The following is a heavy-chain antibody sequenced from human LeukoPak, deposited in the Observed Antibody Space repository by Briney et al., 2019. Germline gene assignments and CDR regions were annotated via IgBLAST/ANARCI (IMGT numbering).Heavy chain of an antibody. D-gene: IGHD6-19*01. CDR2: ISAGGGNT. Sequence: GGSLRLSCAASGFTFSSYAMTWVRHSSGKGLDWVSAISAGGGNTYYADSVKGRFTISRDNSKNTLYLHINSPRAEDTALYYCAKINRGQVAGHVDFWGQGTLVSVSS. CDR1: GFTFSSYA. J-gene: IGHJ4*02. CDR3: AKINRGQVAGHVDF. V-gene: IGHV3-23*01.